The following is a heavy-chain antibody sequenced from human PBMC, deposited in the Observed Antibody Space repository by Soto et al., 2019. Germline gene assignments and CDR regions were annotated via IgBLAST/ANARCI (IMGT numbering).Heavy chain of an antibody. CDR2: ITWNGGHI. D-gene: IGHD6-13*01. J-gene: IGHJ4*02. CDR3: AKVSAAAPGPFDY. CDR1: GFIFEDYA. V-gene: IGHV3-9*01. Sequence: SLRLSCAASGFIFEDYAMHWVRQAPGKGLEWVSGITWNGGHIAYADSVKGRFTISRDNAKNSLYLQINSLRDDDTALYFCAKVSAAAPGPFDYWGQGTLVTVSS.